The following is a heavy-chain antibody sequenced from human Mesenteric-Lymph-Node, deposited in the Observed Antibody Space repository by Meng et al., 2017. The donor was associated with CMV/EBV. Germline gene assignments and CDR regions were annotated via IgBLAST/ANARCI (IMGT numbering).Heavy chain of an antibody. CDR3: ARYSDLFDY. CDR2: IYPGDSDT. Sequence: ESLKISGKGSGYTFTSYWIAWVRQMPGKGLEWMGIIYPGDSDTRYSPSFQGQVTISADKSISTAYLQWSSLKASDTAMYFCARYSDLFDYWGQGALVTVSS. V-gene: IGHV5-51*01. CDR1: GYTFTSYW. D-gene: IGHD2-21*01. J-gene: IGHJ4*02.